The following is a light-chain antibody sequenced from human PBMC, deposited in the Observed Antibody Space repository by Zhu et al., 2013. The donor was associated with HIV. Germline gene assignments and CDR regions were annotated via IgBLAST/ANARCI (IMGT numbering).Light chain of an antibody. Sequence: EIVLTQSPGTLSLSPGERATLSCRASQNIASISLAWYQQKPGQAPRLLISATSSRATGIPERFSGSGSGTDFTLTIGRLEPEDVAVYYCQQYGSSPITFGPGTKVEIK. J-gene: IGKJ3*01. V-gene: IGKV3-20*01. CDR3: QQYGSSPIT. CDR1: QNIASIS. CDR2: ATS.